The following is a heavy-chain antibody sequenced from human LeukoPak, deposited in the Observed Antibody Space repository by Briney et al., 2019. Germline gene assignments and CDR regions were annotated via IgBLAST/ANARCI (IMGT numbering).Heavy chain of an antibody. Sequence: ASVKVSCKASGYTFTSYGISWVRQAPGQGLEWMGWISAYNGNTNYAQKLQGRVTMTTDTSTSTAYMELRSLRSDDTAVYYCARAGYDFWSGRHLDYWGQGTLVTVSS. V-gene: IGHV1-18*01. J-gene: IGHJ4*02. D-gene: IGHD3-3*01. CDR3: ARAGYDFWSGRHLDY. CDR2: ISAYNGNT. CDR1: GYTFTSYG.